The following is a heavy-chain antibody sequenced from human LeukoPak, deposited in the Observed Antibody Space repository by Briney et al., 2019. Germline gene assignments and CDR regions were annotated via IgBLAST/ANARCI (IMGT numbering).Heavy chain of an antibody. J-gene: IGHJ6*03. CDR3: AKPVIPSAYQGTYYMDV. CDR1: GLIFSSYG. D-gene: IGHD3-16*01. V-gene: IGHV3-30*02. CDR2: IRHDESKT. Sequence: PGGSLRLSCAASGLIFSSYGMHWVRQAPGEGLEWVAYIRHDESKTFYADSVKGRFTTSRDNSKNTLYLQMHSPRAEDTALYYCAKPVIPSAYQGTYYMDVWGKGTTVTVSS.